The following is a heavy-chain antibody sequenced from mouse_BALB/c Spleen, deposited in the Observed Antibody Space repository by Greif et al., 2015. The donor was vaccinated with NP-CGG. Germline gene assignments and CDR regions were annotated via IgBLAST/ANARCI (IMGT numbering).Heavy chain of an antibody. V-gene: IGHV5-6-3*01. J-gene: IGHJ3*01. CDR1: GFTFSSYG. CDR2: INSNGGST. CDR3: ATGFAY. Sequence: DVKLVESGGGLVQPGGSLKLSCAASGFTFSSYGMSWVRQTPDKRLELVATINSNGGSTYYPDSVKGRFTIPRDNAKNTLYLQMSSLKSEDTAMYYCATGFAYWGQGTLVTVSA.